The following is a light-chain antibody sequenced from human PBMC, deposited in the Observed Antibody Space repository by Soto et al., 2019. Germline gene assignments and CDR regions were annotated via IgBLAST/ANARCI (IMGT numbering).Light chain of an antibody. Sequence: SYELTQPPSMSVSPEQTARISCSGDALPKQFAYWYQQKTAQAPLLVIYKDTERPSGIPERFTGSNSGTTVTLTISGVQAEDVADYYCLSPDLSGNSRVFGGGTKLTVL. CDR1: ALPKQF. V-gene: IGLV3-25*02. CDR3: LSPDLSGNSRV. CDR2: KDT. J-gene: IGLJ3*02.